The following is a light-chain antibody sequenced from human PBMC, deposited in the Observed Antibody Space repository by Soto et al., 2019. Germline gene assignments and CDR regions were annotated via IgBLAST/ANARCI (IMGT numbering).Light chain of an antibody. J-gene: IGLJ3*02. Sequence: QSVLTQPPSASGSPGQSVTISCTGTSSDVGAYDYVSWYQQHPGKAPKLMIYDVSKRPSGVPDRFSGSKSGNTASLTISGLQAEDEADYCCCSYAGTYTLWVFGGGTKLTVL. CDR3: CSYAGTYTLWV. CDR2: DVS. V-gene: IGLV2-11*01. CDR1: SSDVGAYDY.